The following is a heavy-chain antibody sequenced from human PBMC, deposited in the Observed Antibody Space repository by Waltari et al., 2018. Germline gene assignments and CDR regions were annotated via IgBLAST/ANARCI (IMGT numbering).Heavy chain of an antibody. CDR3: ARDRGRGIYLDS. CDR1: GDSMIPSYW. CDR2: INRSGKT. J-gene: IGHJ4*02. D-gene: IGHD2-15*01. Sequence: QLQLQQSGPGLVKPSESLSLTCAVSGDSMIPSYWWSWVRQSPGKGLEWIGQINRSGKTNYYPAFESRVIVSIDTSNNQFSLKFPSATAADTAIYYCARDRGRGIYLDSWGQGTLVTVSP. V-gene: IGHV4-4*02.